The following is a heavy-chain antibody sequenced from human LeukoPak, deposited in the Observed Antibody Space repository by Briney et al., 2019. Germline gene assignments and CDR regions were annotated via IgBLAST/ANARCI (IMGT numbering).Heavy chain of an antibody. J-gene: IGHJ6*03. V-gene: IGHV4-59*01. CDR3: ARGQYNYYYYMDV. Sequence: PSETLSLTCTVSGGSISSYYWSWIRQPPGKGLEWIGYIYFRGSTKYNPSLKSRVTISADTFKNQFSLKLRSATAADTAVYYCARGQYNYYYYMDVWGKGTTVTVSS. CDR1: GGSISSYY. CDR2: IYFRGST.